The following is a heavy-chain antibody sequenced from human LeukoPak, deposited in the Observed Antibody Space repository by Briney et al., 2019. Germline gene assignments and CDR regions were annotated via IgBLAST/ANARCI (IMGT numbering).Heavy chain of an antibody. CDR1: GFTFSSYW. D-gene: IGHD1-26*01. Sequence: GGSLRLSCAASGFTFSSYWMSWVRQAPGKGLEWVAVISYDGSNKYYADSVKGRFTISRGNSKNTLYLQMNSLRAEDTAVYYCAREAGGSSMDVWGKGTTVTISS. V-gene: IGHV3-30*03. CDR3: AREAGGSSMDV. J-gene: IGHJ6*03. CDR2: ISYDGSNK.